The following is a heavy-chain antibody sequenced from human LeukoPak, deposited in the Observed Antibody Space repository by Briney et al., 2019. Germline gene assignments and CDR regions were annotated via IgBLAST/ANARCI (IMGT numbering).Heavy chain of an antibody. V-gene: IGHV4-39*01. CDR3: ARHQCNGTRCYNFYFYGMDV. Sequence: PSETLSLTCTVSGGSISSSSYYWGWIRQPPGKGLEWIGSIYYSGSTYYNPSLKSRVTMSVDTSKNQFSLKLSSMTAADTAVYYCARHQCNGTRCYNFYFYGMDVWGQGTTVTVSS. CDR2: IYYSGST. J-gene: IGHJ6*02. CDR1: GGSISSSSYY. D-gene: IGHD2-2*02.